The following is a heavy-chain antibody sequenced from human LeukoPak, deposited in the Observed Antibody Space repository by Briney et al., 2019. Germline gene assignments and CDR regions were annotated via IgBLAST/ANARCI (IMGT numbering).Heavy chain of an antibody. CDR2: INPADGYT. Sequence: GESLKISCKASGYRFTNYWIGWVRQMPGKGLEWMGIINPADGYTRYSTSFQGQVTISADTSIFTAYLQWSSLKASDTAIYYCARPHDTGVGASGSGWSYFDFWGQGTLITVSS. J-gene: IGHJ4*02. CDR1: GYRFTNYW. D-gene: IGHD6-19*01. CDR3: ARPHDTGVGASGSGWSYFDF. V-gene: IGHV5-51*01.